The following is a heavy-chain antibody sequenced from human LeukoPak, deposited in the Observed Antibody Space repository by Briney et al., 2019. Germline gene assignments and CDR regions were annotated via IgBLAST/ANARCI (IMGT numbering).Heavy chain of an antibody. Sequence: GGSLRLSCAASGFTFSSYSMNWVRQAPGKGLEWVSSISGSSSYIYYADSVKGRFTISRDNAKNSLYLQMNSLRAEDTAVYYCARGDYYYDSSGPDYFDYWGQGTLVTVSS. CDR1: GFTFSSYS. V-gene: IGHV3-21*01. CDR3: ARGDYYYDSSGPDYFDY. J-gene: IGHJ4*02. D-gene: IGHD3-22*01. CDR2: ISGSSSYI.